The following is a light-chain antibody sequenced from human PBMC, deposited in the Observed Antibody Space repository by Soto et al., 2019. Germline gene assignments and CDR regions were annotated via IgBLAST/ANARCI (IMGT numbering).Light chain of an antibody. CDR1: SSNIGAGYD. J-gene: IGLJ1*01. CDR3: QSYDRSLSGSYV. CDR2: NNN. Sequence: QSVLTQPPSVSGAPGQRVTISCTGSSSNIGAGYDVHWYQRLPGTAPKVLIYNNNNRPSGVPDRFSGSKSGTSASLAITGLQAEDEADYYCQSYDRSLSGSYVFGTGTKLTVL. V-gene: IGLV1-40*01.